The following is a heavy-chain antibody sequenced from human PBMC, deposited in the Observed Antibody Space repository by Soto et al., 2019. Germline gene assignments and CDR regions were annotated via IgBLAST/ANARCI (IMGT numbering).Heavy chain of an antibody. D-gene: IGHD1-1*01. J-gene: IGHJ5*02. CDR1: RYIFTAYF. CDR2: INTNNGAT. CDR3: ASHDPGARFDP. Sequence: QVQLVQSGAEVKKPGSSVKVSCKAPRYIFTAYFMHWVRQAPGQGLEWMGWINTNNGATHYGLSFQGRVTMTRDTSISTAYIELSSLRTGDTAVYYCASHDPGARFDPWGQETLVIVSS. V-gene: IGHV1-2*02.